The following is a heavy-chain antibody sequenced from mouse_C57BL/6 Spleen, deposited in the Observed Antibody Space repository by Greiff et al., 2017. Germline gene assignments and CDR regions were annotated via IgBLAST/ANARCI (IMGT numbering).Heavy chain of an antibody. J-gene: IGHJ2*01. V-gene: IGHV1-61*01. CDR1: GYTFTSYW. CDR3: ARVTTALYFDY. CDR2: IYPSDSET. D-gene: IGHD1-2*01. Sequence: QVQLQQPGAELVRPGSSVKLSCKASGYTFTSYWMDRVKQRPGQGLEWIGNIYPSDSETHYNQKFKDKATLTVDKSSSTAYMQLSSLTSEDSAVYYCARVTTALYFDYWGQGTTLTVSS.